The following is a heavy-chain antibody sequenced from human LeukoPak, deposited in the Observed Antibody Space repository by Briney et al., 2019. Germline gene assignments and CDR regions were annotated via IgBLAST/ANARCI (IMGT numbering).Heavy chain of an antibody. CDR2: IIPIFGTA. J-gene: IGHJ6*03. CDR1: GGTFSSYA. Sequence: SVKVSCKASGGTFSSYAISWVRQAPGQGLEWMGGIIPIFGTANYAQKFQGRVTITADESTSTAYMELSSLRSEDTAVYYCARARPPLYYDFWSGYYYYYYYMDVWGKGTTVTVSS. D-gene: IGHD3-3*01. CDR3: ARARPPLYYDFWSGYYYYYYYMDV. V-gene: IGHV1-69*13.